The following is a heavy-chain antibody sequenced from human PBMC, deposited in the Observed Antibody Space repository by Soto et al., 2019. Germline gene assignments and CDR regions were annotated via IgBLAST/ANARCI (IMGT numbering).Heavy chain of an antibody. D-gene: IGHD3-16*01. CDR1: GYTFTSYD. J-gene: IGHJ6*02. CDR2: MRGGGGGT. V-gene: IGHV1-46*01. Sequence: VASVKVSCKASGYTFTSYDMHWVRQAPGEGGGWGGRMRGGGGGTSYAQKFQGRVTMTRDTSTSTVYMELSSLRSEDTAVYYCAGASPRKGDRYGMDVWGQGTTVTVSS. CDR3: AGASPRKGDRYGMDV.